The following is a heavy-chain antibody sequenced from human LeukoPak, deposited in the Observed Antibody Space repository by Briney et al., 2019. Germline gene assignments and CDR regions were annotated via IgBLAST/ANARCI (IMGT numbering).Heavy chain of an antibody. CDR1: GFTFSSYA. CDR3: AKDRDGYSPFDY. Sequence: GGSLRLSCAASGFTFSSYAMSWVRQAPGKGPEWVSAISGSGGSTYYADSVKGRFAISRDNSKNTLYLQMNSLRAEDTAVYYCAKDRDGYSPFDYWGQGTLVTVSS. D-gene: IGHD5-24*01. V-gene: IGHV3-23*01. CDR2: ISGSGGST. J-gene: IGHJ4*02.